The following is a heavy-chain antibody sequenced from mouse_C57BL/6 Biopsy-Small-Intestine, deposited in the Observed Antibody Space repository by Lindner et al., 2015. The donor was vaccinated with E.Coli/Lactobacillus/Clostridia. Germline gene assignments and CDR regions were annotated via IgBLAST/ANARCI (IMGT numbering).Heavy chain of an antibody. J-gene: IGHJ1*03. V-gene: IGHV5-17*01. Sequence: VQLQESGGGLVKPGGALKLSCAASGFTFSDYGMHWVRQAPEKGLEWVAYISSGSSTIYYADTVKGRFTISRDNAKNTLFLQMTSLRSEDTAMYYCARGRWDGGYWYFDVWGTGTTVTVSS. CDR3: ARGRWDGGYWYFDV. D-gene: IGHD4-1*01. CDR2: ISSGSSTI. CDR1: GFTFSDYG.